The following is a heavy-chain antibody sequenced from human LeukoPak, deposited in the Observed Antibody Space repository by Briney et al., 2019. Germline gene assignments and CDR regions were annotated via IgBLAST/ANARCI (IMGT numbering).Heavy chain of an antibody. CDR2: IYHSGST. D-gene: IGHD3-22*01. Sequence: SETLSLTCTVSGGSISSYYWSWIRQPPGKGLEWIGYIYHSGSTDYNPSLKSRVTISVDTSKSQFSLKLTSVTAADTAVYYCARDYYEYHLDVWGKGTTVTVSS. J-gene: IGHJ6*03. CDR3: ARDYYEYHLDV. CDR1: GGSISSYY. V-gene: IGHV4-4*09.